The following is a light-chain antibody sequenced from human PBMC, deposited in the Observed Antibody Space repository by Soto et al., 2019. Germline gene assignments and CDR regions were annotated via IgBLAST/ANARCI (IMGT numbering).Light chain of an antibody. CDR2: SAS. CDR3: QQCHNWPFT. V-gene: IGKV3-15*01. Sequence: EIAMTQSPATLSVSPGERATLSCRASQSISTELAWYQQIPGQPPRLLIYSASTRATGVPARFTGSGSGSEFTLHISGLQAEDFAIYYCQQCHNWPFTFGQGTRLEI. CDR1: QSISTE. J-gene: IGKJ2*01.